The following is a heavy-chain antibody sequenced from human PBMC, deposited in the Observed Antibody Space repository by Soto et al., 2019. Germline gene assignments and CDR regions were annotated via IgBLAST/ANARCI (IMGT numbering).Heavy chain of an antibody. D-gene: IGHD1-1*01. J-gene: IGHJ3*02. CDR3: ARDRIREGTAFDI. V-gene: IGHV1-69*04. Sequence: GASVKVSCKASGGTFSSYTISWVRQAPGQGLEWMGRIIPILGIANYAQKFQGRVTITADKSTSTAYMELSSLRSEDTAVYYCARDRIREGTAFDIWGQGTMVTVSS. CDR2: IIPILGIA. CDR1: GGTFSSYT.